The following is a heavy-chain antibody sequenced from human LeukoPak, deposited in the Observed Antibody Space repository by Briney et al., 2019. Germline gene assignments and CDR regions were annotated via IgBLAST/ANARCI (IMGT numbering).Heavy chain of an antibody. J-gene: IGHJ6*03. CDR1: GGSFSGYY. V-gene: IGHV4-34*01. Sequence: SETLSLTCAVYGGSFSGYYWSWIRQPPGKGLEWIGEINHSGSTNYNPSLKSRVTISVDTSKNQFSLKLSSVTAADTAVYYCARQGGYDTTGVVYYYYYMDVWGKGTTVTISS. CDR2: INHSGST. D-gene: IGHD5-12*01. CDR3: ARQGGYDTTGVVYYYYYMDV.